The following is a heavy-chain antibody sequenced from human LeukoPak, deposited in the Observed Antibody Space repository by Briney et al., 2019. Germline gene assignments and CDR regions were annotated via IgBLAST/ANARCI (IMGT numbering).Heavy chain of an antibody. Sequence: GGSLRLSCAASGFTFSSYWVQWVRQAPGKGLVWISRINSDGSSLSYADSVKGRFTISRDNAKNTVYLQMNSLRAEDTAVYYCARSRYTGSHFGYWGQGTLVTVSS. J-gene: IGHJ4*02. CDR2: INSDGSSL. V-gene: IGHV3-74*01. CDR3: ARSRYTGSHFGY. D-gene: IGHD1-26*01. CDR1: GFTFSSYW.